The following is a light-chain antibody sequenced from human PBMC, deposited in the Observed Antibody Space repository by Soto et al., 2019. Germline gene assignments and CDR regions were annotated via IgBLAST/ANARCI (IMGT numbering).Light chain of an antibody. V-gene: IGLV1-47*01. CDR3: AAWDDTLGGRWM. J-gene: IGLJ3*02. CDR2: RDN. Sequence: QSVLTQPPSASATPGQAVSISCSGGSSNIGRNYVSWYQQLPGTAPKLLIYRDNERPAGVPDRFSGSKSGPSASLAISGLRSEDEADYYCAAWDDTLGGRWMSGGGTKVTVL. CDR1: SSNIGRNY.